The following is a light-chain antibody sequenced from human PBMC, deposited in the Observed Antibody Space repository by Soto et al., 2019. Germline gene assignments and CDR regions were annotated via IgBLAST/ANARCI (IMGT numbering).Light chain of an antibody. J-gene: IGLJ2*01. Sequence: QSALTQPASVSGSPGQSITISRTGTSSDVGGYNYVSWYQQHPGKAPKLMIYDVSNRPSGVSNRFSGSKSGNTASLTISGRQAEDEADYYCSSYTSSSTLRVFGGGTKLTVL. V-gene: IGLV2-14*01. CDR3: SSYTSSSTLRV. CDR2: DVS. CDR1: SSDVGGYNY.